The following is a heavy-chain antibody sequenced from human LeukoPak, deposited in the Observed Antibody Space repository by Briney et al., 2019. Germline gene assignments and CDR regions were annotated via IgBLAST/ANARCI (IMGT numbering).Heavy chain of an antibody. CDR3: AREWSWGSAGYYFDY. V-gene: IGHV3-21*01. J-gene: IGHJ4*02. Sequence: GGSVTLSCAACAFTFNSYTMKGETQAPGKGLEWVSSISSSSSYIHYADSMKGRFTISRDNAKNSLYLQMNSLRAEDMAVYYCAREWSWGSAGYYFDYWVQGTLVTVSS. CDR2: ISSSSSYI. D-gene: IGHD3-16*01. CDR1: AFTFNSYT.